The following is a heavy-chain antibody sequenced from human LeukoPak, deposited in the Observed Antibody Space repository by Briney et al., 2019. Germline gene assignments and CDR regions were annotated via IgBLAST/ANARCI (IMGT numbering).Heavy chain of an antibody. J-gene: IGHJ3*02. Sequence: ASVKVSCKASGYTFTGYYMHWVRQAPGQGLEWMGCINPNSGDTNSAQRFQGRVTMTRDTSISTAYMELTRLKSDDTAVYYCARVRLGATGYDALDIWGQGTMVTVSS. CDR3: ARVRLGATGYDALDI. CDR2: INPNSGDT. CDR1: GYTFTGYY. V-gene: IGHV1-2*02. D-gene: IGHD1-26*01.